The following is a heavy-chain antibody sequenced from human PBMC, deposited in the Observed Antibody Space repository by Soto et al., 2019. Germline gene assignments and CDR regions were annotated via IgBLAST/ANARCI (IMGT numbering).Heavy chain of an antibody. D-gene: IGHD3-10*01. CDR1: GGTFSSYA. CDR2: IIPIFGTA. CDR3: ARGGGVYYYGSGIYNAFDI. J-gene: IGHJ3*02. Sequence: SGKITCKASGGTFSSYAISWVRQAPGQGLEWMGGIIPIFGTANYAQKFQGRVTITADESTSTAYMELSSLRSEDTAVYYCARGGGVYYYGSGIYNAFDISGEVK. V-gene: IGHV1-69*13.